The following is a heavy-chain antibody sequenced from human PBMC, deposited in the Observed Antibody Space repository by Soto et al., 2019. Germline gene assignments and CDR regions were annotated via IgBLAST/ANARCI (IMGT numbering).Heavy chain of an antibody. J-gene: IGHJ4*02. CDR1: GYTFSNYG. D-gene: IGHD6-6*01. V-gene: IGHV1-18*01. CDR2: ISGYNGNT. Sequence: GASVKVSCKASGYTFSNYGFSCVRQAPGQGLEWMGWISGYNGNTNYAERLQGRVTMTTDTSTSTAYMELKSLRYDDTAVYYCAREGQLGYWGQGTPVTVSS. CDR3: AREGQLGY.